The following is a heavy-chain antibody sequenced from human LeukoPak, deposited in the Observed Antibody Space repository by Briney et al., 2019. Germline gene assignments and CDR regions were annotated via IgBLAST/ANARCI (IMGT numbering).Heavy chain of an antibody. V-gene: IGHV3-48*03. CDR1: GFTFCSYE. CDR3: SRDRYYGSRIWDY. J-gene: IGHJ4*02. D-gene: IGHD3-10*01. CDR2: ISGSASTI. Sequence: GGSLRLSCAASGFTFCSYEMNWVRQAPGKGLEWVSYISGSASTIYYADSMKGRFTISRDNAKNSLYLQMNSLSAEDTAVYYCSRDRYYGSRIWDYWGQGSLVTVSS.